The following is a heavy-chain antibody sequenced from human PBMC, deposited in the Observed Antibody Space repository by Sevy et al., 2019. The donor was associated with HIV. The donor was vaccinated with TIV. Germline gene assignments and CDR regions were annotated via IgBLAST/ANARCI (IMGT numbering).Heavy chain of an antibody. V-gene: IGHV3-23*01. Sequence: GGSLRLSCAASGFTFSNYGMSWVRQAPGKGLEWVSAISGSGYSTYYADSVKGRFTISRDKSKNTLYLQINSLRAGDTAVYYCAKHIAYCGGESYPPLYYFDYWGQGTLVTVSS. D-gene: IGHD2-21*01. CDR2: ISGSGYST. J-gene: IGHJ4*02. CDR1: GFTFSNYG. CDR3: AKHIAYCGGESYPPLYYFDY.